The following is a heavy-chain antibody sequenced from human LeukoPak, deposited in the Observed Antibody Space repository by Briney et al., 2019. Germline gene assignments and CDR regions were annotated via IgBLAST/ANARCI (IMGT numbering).Heavy chain of an antibody. CDR3: ARDRQLERRWDAFDI. Sequence: PGGSLRLSCAASGFTFIDYGMHWVRQAPGKGLEWVAVIAYEGRNKYYADSVKGRFTISRDNAKNSLYLQMNSLRAEDTAVYYCARDRQLERRWDAFDIWGQGTMVTVSS. D-gene: IGHD1-1*01. J-gene: IGHJ3*02. V-gene: IGHV3-30*03. CDR2: IAYEGRNK. CDR1: GFTFIDYG.